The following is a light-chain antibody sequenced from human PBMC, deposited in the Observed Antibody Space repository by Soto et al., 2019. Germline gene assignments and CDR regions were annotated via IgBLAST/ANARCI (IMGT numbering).Light chain of an antibody. CDR1: SSDVGGYNY. CDR2: EVS. V-gene: IGLV2-14*01. Sequence: QSVLTQPASVSGSPGQWITISCTGTSSDVGGYNYVSWYQQHPGKAPKLMIYEVSNRPSGVSNRFSGSKSGNTASLTISGLQAEDEADYHCSSYTSSSTYVFGTGTKVTVL. CDR3: SSYTSSSTYV. J-gene: IGLJ1*01.